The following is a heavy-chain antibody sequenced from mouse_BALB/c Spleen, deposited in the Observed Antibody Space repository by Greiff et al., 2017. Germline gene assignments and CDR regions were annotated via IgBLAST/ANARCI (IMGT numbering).Heavy chain of an antibody. D-gene: IGHD1-1*01. CDR1: GFTFSSYA. Sequence: EVQLVESGGGLVKPGGSLKLSCAASGFTFSSYAMSWVRQSPEKRLEWVAEISSGGSYTYYPDTVTGRFTISRDNAKNTLYLEMSSLRSEDTAMYYCARGGTTVVARYAMDYWGQGTSVTVSS. CDR2: ISSGGSYT. J-gene: IGHJ4*01. V-gene: IGHV5-9-4*01. CDR3: ARGGTTVVARYAMDY.